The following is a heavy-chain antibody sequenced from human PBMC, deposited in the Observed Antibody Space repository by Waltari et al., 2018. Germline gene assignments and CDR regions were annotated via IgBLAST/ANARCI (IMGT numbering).Heavy chain of an antibody. CDR2: IDSTGGST. CDR3: VKGRSSSSRFDY. V-gene: IGHV3-64D*06. J-gene: IGHJ4*02. D-gene: IGHD6-13*01. Sequence: QAPGKGLYYVSAIDSTGGSTSYADSVKGRFTISRDNSKNTVYLQMISLRAEYTAVYFCVKGRSSSSRFDYWGQGILVTVSS.